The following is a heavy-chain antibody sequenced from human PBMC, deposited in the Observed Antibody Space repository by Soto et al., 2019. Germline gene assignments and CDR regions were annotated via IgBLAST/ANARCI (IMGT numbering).Heavy chain of an antibody. D-gene: IGHD6-6*01. J-gene: IGHJ6*02. CDR1: GYSFTRYW. CDR2: IYPGDSDT. Sequence: PGESLTISCTGSGYSFTRYWIGWVRQMPGKGLEWMGIIYPGDSDTRYSPSFQGQVTISADKSISTAYLQWSSLKASDTAMYYCARHSPPGYSSSLNVLDYYYYGMDVWGQGTTVTVSS. CDR3: ARHSPPGYSSSLNVLDYYYYGMDV. V-gene: IGHV5-51*01.